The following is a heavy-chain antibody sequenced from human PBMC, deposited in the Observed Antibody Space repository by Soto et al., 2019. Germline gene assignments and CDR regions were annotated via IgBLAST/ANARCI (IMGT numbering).Heavy chain of an antibody. D-gene: IGHD3-9*01. CDR3: ARVPSYDIWTGYPPRHFDY. V-gene: IGHV1-46*01. CDR2: INPSGGST. Sequence: ASVKVSCKASGYTFTSYYMHWVRQAPGQGLEWMGIINPSGGSTSYAQKFQGRVTMTRDTSTSTVYMELSSLRSEDTAVYYCARVPSYDIWTGYPPRHFDYWGQGTLVTVSS. J-gene: IGHJ4*02. CDR1: GYTFTSYY.